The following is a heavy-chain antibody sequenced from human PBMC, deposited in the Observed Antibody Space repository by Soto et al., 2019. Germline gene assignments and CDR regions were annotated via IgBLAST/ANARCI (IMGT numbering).Heavy chain of an antibody. Sequence: SETLSLTCTVSGGSISSYYWSWIRQPPGKGLEWIGYIYYSGSTNYNPSLKSRVTISVDTSKNQFSLKLSSVTAADTAVYYCARSRIRMYYYDSSGYYPYYFDYWGQGTLVTVSS. V-gene: IGHV4-59*08. CDR3: ARSRIRMYYYDSSGYYPYYFDY. D-gene: IGHD3-22*01. J-gene: IGHJ4*02. CDR2: IYYSGST. CDR1: GGSISSYY.